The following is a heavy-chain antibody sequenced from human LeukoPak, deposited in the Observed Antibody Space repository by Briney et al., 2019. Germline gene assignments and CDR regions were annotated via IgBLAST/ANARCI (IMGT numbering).Heavy chain of an antibody. CDR2: IYYSGST. CDR3: ARYPITMIAMGAFDI. V-gene: IGHV4-30-4*01. D-gene: IGHD3-22*01. J-gene: IGHJ3*02. Sequence: SETLSLTCTVSGGSISSGDYYWSWIRQPPEKGLEWIGYIYYSGSTYYNPSLKSRVTISVDTSKNQFSLKLSSVTAADTAVYYCARYPITMIAMGAFDIWGQGTMVTVSS. CDR1: GGSISSGDYY.